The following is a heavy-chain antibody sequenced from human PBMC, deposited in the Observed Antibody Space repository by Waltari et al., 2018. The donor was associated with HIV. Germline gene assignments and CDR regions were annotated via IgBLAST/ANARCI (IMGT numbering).Heavy chain of an antibody. CDR3: AHNGGYYDVWSGHYISRFDP. D-gene: IGHD3-3*01. CDR2: TYWDDDQ. V-gene: IGHV2-5*02. J-gene: IGHJ5*02. Sequence: QITLKESGPTLVKPKQTLTLTCTFSGFSLSTSGVGVAWIRQPPGKALEWLAVTYWDDDQRFSPSLRGRLSITKDTSKNQVVLNMTNMDPADTATYYCAHNGGYYDVWSGHYISRFDPWGQGILVTVSS. CDR1: GFSLSTSGVG.